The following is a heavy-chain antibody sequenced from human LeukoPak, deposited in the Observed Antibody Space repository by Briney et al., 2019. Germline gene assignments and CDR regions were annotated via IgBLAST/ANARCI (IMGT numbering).Heavy chain of an antibody. D-gene: IGHD1-26*01. Sequence: SETLSLTCAVSGYSISSGYYWGWIRQPPGKGLEWIGSTYHSGSTYYNPSLKSRVTISVDTSKNQFSLKLSSVTAADTAVYYCARHRSGSGSYLYYFDYWGQGTLVTVSS. V-gene: IGHV4-38-2*01. CDR2: TYHSGST. CDR1: GYSISSGYY. J-gene: IGHJ4*02. CDR3: ARHRSGSGSYLYYFDY.